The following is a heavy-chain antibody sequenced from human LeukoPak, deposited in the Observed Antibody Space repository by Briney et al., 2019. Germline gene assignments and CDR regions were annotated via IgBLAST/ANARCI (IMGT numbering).Heavy chain of an antibody. CDR2: IYYSGST. CDR1: GGSISSSSYY. CDR3: ARSLPRRGYSYSGHLFSSVEFDY. J-gene: IGHJ4*02. D-gene: IGHD5-18*01. Sequence: SETLSLTCTVSGGSISSSSYYRGWTRQPPGKGLEWIGSIYYSGSTYYNPSLKSRVTISVDTSKNQFSLKLSSVTAADTAVYYCARSLPRRGYSYSGHLFSSVEFDYWGQGTLVTVSS. V-gene: IGHV4-39*07.